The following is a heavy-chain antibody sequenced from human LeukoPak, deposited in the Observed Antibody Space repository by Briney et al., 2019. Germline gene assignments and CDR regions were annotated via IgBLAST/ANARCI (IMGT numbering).Heavy chain of an antibody. V-gene: IGHV1-8*01. CDR1: GYTFTSYD. D-gene: IGHD2-15*01. CDR2: MNPNSGNT. Sequence: ASVKVSCKASGYTFTSYDINWVRQATGQGLEWMGWMNPNSGNTGYAQKFQGRVTMTRNTSISTAYMELSSLRSEDTAVYYCARGSSCSGGSCYELGLVDYWGQGTLVTVSS. J-gene: IGHJ4*02. CDR3: ARGSSCSGGSCYELGLVDY.